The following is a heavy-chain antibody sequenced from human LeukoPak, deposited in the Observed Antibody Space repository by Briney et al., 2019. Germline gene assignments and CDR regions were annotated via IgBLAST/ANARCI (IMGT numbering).Heavy chain of an antibody. J-gene: IGHJ4*02. V-gene: IGHV3-23*01. CDR2: ISGSGGST. CDR1: GFPFSSYA. Sequence: GGSLRLSCAASGFPFSSYAMSWVPQALGKGLEWVSDISGSGGSTYYADSVKGRFTISRDNSKNTLYLQMNSLRAEDTAVYYCANLGHWGQGTLVTVSS. CDR3: ANLGH.